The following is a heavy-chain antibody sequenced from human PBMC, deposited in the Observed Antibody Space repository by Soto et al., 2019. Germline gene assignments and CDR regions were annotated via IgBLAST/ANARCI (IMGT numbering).Heavy chain of an antibody. V-gene: IGHV3-30*18. CDR2: ISYDGSNK. Sequence: QVPLVESGGGVVQPGRSLRLSCAASGFTFSSYGMHWVRQAPGKGLEWVAVISYDGSNKYYADSVKGRFTISRDNSKNTLYLQMNSLRAEDTAVYYCAKDLTYFNSVPAATEGTDCWGQGTLVTVSS. D-gene: IGHD2-2*01. J-gene: IGHJ4*02. CDR3: AKDLTYFNSVPAATEGTDC. CDR1: GFTFSSYG.